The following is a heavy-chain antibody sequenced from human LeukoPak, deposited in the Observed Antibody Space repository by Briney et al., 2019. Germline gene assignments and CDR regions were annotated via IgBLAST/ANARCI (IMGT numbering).Heavy chain of an antibody. V-gene: IGHV1-18*01. CDR2: ISAYNGDR. J-gene: IGHJ1*01. D-gene: IGHD6-13*01. Sequence: ASVKVSCKASGYTFTNYGINWVRQAPGQGLEWMGWISAYNGDRKYAQKFQDRVTMTTDTSTSTAYMELRSLTSDDTAVYFCARGGSSWSAEYFQHWGQGTLVTVSS. CDR3: ARGGSSWSAEYFQH. CDR1: GYTFTNYG.